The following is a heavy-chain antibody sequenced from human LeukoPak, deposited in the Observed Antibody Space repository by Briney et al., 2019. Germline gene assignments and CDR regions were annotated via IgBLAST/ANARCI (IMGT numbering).Heavy chain of an antibody. V-gene: IGHV1-8*01. CDR1: GYTFTSYD. CDR3: ARRNYDSSGYYSFDH. Sequence: ASVKVSCKASGYTFTSYDINWVRQATGQGLEWMGWMNPNSGNTGYAQKFQGRVTMTRNTSISTAYMELSSLRSEDTAVYYCARRNYDSSGYYSFDHWGQGTLVTVSS. CDR2: MNPNSGNT. J-gene: IGHJ5*02. D-gene: IGHD3-22*01.